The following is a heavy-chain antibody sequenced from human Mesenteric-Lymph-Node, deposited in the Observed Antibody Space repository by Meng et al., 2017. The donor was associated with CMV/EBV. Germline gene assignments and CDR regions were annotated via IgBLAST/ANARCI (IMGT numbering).Heavy chain of an antibody. CDR2: INSDGSTT. J-gene: IGHJ4*02. CDR3: ARKDFYSGSYGDLDY. V-gene: IGHV3-74*01. Sequence: GGSLRLSCTASGFTLSSYWMHWVRQGPGKGLVWVSRINSDGSTTSYADSVKGRFTISRDNAKNTLYLQMNSLRAEDTAVYYCARKDFYSGSYGDLDYWGQGTLVTVSS. CDR1: GFTLSSYW. D-gene: IGHD1-26*01.